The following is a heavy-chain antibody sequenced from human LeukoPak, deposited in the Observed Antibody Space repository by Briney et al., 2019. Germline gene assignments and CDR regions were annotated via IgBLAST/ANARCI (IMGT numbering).Heavy chain of an antibody. CDR3: AKGGCTSGYCGFDY. Sequence: PGGSLRLSCAASGFTFNSYAMGWGRQASGKGLEWVSHISGSGGDTYYADSVKGRFTISRDNSKNTLYLQMNSLRAEDTAVYYCAKGGCTSGYCGFDYWGQGTLVTVSS. J-gene: IGHJ4*02. V-gene: IGHV3-23*01. D-gene: IGHD3-22*01. CDR2: ISGSGGDT. CDR1: GFTFNSYA.